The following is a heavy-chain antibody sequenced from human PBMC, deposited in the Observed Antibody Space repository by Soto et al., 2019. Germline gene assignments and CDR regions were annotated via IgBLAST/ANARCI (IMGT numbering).Heavy chain of an antibody. D-gene: IGHD3-3*01. CDR1: GGSISSSNW. CDR3: ARDTYYDFWSGYYRRDFYFDY. CDR2: IYHSGST. V-gene: IGHV4-4*02. J-gene: IGHJ4*02. Sequence: SETLSLTCAVSGGSISSSNWWSWVRQPPGKGLEWIGEIYHSGSTNYNPSLKSRVTISVDKSKNQFSLKLSSVTAADTAVYYCARDTYYDFWSGYYRRDFYFDYWGQGTLVTVSS.